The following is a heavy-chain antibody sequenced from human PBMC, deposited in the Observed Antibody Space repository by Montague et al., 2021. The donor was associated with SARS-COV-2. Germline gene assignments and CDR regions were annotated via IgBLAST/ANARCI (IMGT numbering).Heavy chain of an antibody. D-gene: IGHD6-6*01. CDR3: AKEGSISSEYYGMDV. CDR1: GFSFSSFA. CDR2: VSGSGSNR. Sequence: SLRLSCAASGFSFSSFAMTWVRQAAGKGLEWVSTVSGSGSNRYYRDSVKGRFIISRDNSKNTLFLQMNSLRAEDTTVYSCAKEGSISSEYYGMDVWGQGTTVSVSS. V-gene: IGHV3-23*01. J-gene: IGHJ6*02.